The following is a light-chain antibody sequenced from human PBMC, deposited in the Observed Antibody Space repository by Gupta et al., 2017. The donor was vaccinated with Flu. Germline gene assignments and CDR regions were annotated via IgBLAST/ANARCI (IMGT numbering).Light chain of an antibody. CDR3: YYRHTSDNHKSV. V-gene: IGLV3-19*01. CDR1: IIGTCH. J-gene: IGLJ2*01. CDR2: SMQ. Sequence: RIQCPETIIGTCHGCWYQQQQAYAPLLVFCSMQIRPSGIQARVSVSTSGDTSSLTITTVPEEDEAAYYCYYRHTSDNHKSVFGGGTKLTVL.